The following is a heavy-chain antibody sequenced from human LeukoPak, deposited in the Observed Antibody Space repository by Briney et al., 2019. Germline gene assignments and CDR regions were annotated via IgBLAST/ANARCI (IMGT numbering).Heavy chain of an antibody. CDR2: IYYRGST. J-gene: IGHJ3*02. D-gene: IGHD1-26*01. CDR1: GGSISSSSYY. CDR3: ARLARIGGRPAQAAFDI. V-gene: IGHV4-39*01. Sequence: PSETLSLTCTVSGGSISSSSYYWGWIRQPPGKGLEWIGNIYYRGSTHYNPSLKSRVTISVDTSKNQFFLKLSSVTAADTAVYYCARLARIGGRPAQAAFDIWGQGTMVTVSS.